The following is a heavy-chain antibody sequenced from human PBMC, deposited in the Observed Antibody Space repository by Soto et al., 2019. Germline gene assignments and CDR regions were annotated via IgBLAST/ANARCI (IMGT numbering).Heavy chain of an antibody. Sequence: QVQLVESGGGVVQPGRSLRLSCAASGFTFSSYGMHWVRQAPGKGLEWVAIISYDGSNKYYADSVKGRLTISRDNSKNTLYLQMNRLTPAEPAVYYFSKDLLPDFEWLLNDAFDIWAQGRMATVSS. D-gene: IGHD3-3*01. J-gene: IGHJ3*02. CDR1: GFTFSSYG. CDR2: ISYDGSNK. V-gene: IGHV3-30*18. CDR3: SKDLLPDFEWLLNDAFDI.